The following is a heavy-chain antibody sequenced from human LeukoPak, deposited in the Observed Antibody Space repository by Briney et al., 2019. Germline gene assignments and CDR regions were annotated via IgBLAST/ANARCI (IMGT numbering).Heavy chain of an antibody. CDR1: GGSISSSSYY. CDR2: IYYSGST. V-gene: IGHV4-39*01. Sequence: SETLSLTCTVSGGSISSSSYYWGWIRQPPGKGLEWIGSIYYSGSTYYNPSLKSRVTISVDTSKNQFSLKLSSVTVADTAVYYCALLSVSYYYYYMDVWGKGTTVTVSS. J-gene: IGHJ6*03. D-gene: IGHD3-16*02. CDR3: ALLSVSYYYYYMDV.